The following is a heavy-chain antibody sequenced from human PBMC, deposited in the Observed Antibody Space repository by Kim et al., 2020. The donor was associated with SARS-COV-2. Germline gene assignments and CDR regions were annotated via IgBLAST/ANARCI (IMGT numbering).Heavy chain of an antibody. V-gene: IGHV3-23*01. Sequence: DSVKGRFTISRDNAKNTLYLQMNSLRAEDTAVYYCAKDTVVPAATPYFDYWGQGTLVTVSS. J-gene: IGHJ4*02. D-gene: IGHD2-2*01. CDR3: AKDTVVPAATPYFDY.